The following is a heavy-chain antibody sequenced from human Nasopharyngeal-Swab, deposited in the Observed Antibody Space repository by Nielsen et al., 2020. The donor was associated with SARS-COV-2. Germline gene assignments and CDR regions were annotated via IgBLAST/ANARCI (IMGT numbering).Heavy chain of an antibody. D-gene: IGHD6-19*01. J-gene: IGHJ4*02. V-gene: IGHV7-4-1*02. Sequence: ASVNVSCKASGYSFTNYAINWVRQPPGQGLEWMGYINTKSGSPIYAQGFTGRFVFSLDTSVSTAYLQISDLKAEDTAVYFCERTQFGSGLARNWGRGTPVTVSA. CDR2: INTKSGSP. CDR3: ERTQFGSGLARN. CDR1: GYSFTNYA.